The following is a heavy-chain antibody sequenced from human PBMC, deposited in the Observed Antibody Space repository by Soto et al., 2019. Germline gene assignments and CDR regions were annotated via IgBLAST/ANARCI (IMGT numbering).Heavy chain of an antibody. Sequence: QVHLVQSGAEVKKPGASVKVSCKGSGYAFTTYGITWVRQAPGQGLEWMGWISAHNGNTNYAQKLQGRVTVTRDTSTSTAYMELRSLRCDDTAVYYCARGRYGDYWGQGDLVTVSS. J-gene: IGHJ4*02. CDR2: ISAHNGNT. D-gene: IGHD1-1*01. CDR3: ARGRYGDY. V-gene: IGHV1-18*01. CDR1: GYAFTTYG.